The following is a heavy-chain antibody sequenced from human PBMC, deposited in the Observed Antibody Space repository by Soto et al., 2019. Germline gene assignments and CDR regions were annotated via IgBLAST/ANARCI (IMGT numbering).Heavy chain of an antibody. CDR3: ARDRACSSTSCSGDDNWFDP. V-gene: IGHV3-33*01. J-gene: IGHJ5*02. D-gene: IGHD2-2*01. CDR1: GFTFSSYG. CDR2: IWYDGSNK. Sequence: GGSLRLSCAASGFTFSSYGMHWVRQAPGKGLEWVAVIWYDGSNKYYADSVKGRFTISRDNSKNTLYLQMNSLRAEDTAVYYCARDRACSSTSCSGDDNWFDPWGQGTLVTVSS.